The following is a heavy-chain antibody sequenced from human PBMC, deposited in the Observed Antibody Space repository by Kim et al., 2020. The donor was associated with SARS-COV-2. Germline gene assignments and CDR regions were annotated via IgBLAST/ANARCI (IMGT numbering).Heavy chain of an antibody. CDR3: AKGSRADYYYGMDV. J-gene: IGHJ6*02. CDR1: GFTFDDYA. Sequence: GGSLRLSCAASGFTFDDYAMHWVRQAPGKGLEWVSGISWNSGSIGYADSVKGRFTISRDNAKNSLYLQMNSLRAEDTALYYCAKGSRADYYYGMDVWGQGTTVTVSS. CDR2: ISWNSGSI. V-gene: IGHV3-9*01. D-gene: IGHD3-10*01.